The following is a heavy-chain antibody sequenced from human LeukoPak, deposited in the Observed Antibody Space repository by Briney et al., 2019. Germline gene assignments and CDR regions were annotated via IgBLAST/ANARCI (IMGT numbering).Heavy chain of an antibody. Sequence: GASVKVSCKASGYTFTGYFMHWVRQAPGQGLEWMGWINPNSGGTNYAQKFQGRVTMTRDTSISTAYMELSRLRSDDTAVYYCAREESSGWYYWGQGTLVTVSS. D-gene: IGHD6-19*01. CDR1: GYTFTGYF. J-gene: IGHJ4*02. CDR3: AREESSGWYY. V-gene: IGHV1-2*02. CDR2: INPNSGGT.